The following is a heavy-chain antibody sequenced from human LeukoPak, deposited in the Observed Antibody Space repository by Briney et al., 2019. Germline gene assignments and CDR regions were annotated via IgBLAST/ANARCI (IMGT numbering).Heavy chain of an antibody. J-gene: IGHJ4*02. CDR1: GGSISNYY. Sequence: SETLSLTCTVSGGSISNYYWSWIRQPPGKGLEWIGYIYYTGSTNYNPSLTSRVNISVDASKNQFSLKLSSVTAADTAVYYCCSNSDYFDYWGQGTLVTVSS. V-gene: IGHV4-59*12. D-gene: IGHD4-11*01. CDR3: CSNSDYFDY. CDR2: IYYTGST.